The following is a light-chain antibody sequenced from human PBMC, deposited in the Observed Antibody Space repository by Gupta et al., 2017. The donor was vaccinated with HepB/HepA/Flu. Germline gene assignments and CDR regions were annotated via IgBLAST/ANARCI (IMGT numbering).Light chain of an antibody. V-gene: IGKV1-9*01. CDR3: RHVNTSPIT. CDR1: QDINSY. J-gene: IGKJ5*01. Sequence: DIQLTQSPSFLSASVGDRVTITCLASQDINSYLIWYQQKPGKAPNLLIYTASTLQGGVPSRFSGSGSGREFTLTISSLQPEDFATYFCRHVNTSPITFSQGTRLDIK. CDR2: TAS.